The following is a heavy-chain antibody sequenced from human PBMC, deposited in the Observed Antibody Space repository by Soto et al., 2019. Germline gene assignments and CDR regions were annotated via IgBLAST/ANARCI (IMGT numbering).Heavy chain of an antibody. CDR3: ARLGDCTNGVCPLVFDY. D-gene: IGHD2-8*01. Sequence: EVQLVQSGEEVKKPGESLKISCKASGYSFTRNWIGWVRQKPGKGLEWMGIIYPGDSETKYGPSFQGQVTISADKSINTVYLQCSTLKASDTAIYYCARLGDCTNGVCPLVFDYWGQGTLVTVSS. CDR1: GYSFTRNW. J-gene: IGHJ4*02. CDR2: IYPGDSET. V-gene: IGHV5-51*03.